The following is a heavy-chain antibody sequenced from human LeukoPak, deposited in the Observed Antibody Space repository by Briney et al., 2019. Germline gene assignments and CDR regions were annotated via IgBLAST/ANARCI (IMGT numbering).Heavy chain of an antibody. Sequence: GESLKISCKGSGYIFTNYWIGWVRQMPGKGLEWMGIIYPGDSDTRYSPSFQGQVTISADKSISTAYLQWSSLKASDTAMYYCARLYYYDSSGYSLYYFDYWGQGTLVTVSS. V-gene: IGHV5-51*01. CDR2: IYPGDSDT. CDR3: ARLYYYDSSGYSLYYFDY. D-gene: IGHD3-22*01. CDR1: GYIFTNYW. J-gene: IGHJ4*02.